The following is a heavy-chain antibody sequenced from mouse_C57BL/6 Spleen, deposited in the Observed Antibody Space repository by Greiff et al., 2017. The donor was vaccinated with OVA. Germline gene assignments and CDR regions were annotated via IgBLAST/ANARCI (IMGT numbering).Heavy chain of an antibody. CDR2: INYDGSST. CDR1: GFTFSDYY. CDR3: ARDRGNRFDY. D-gene: IGHD2-1*01. J-gene: IGHJ2*01. Sequence: EVKLMESEGGLVQPGSSMKLSCTASGFTFSDYYMAWVRQVPEKGLEWVANINYDGSSTYYLDSLKSRFIISRDNAKNILYLQMSSLKSEDTATYYCARDRGNRFDYWGQGTTLTVSS. V-gene: IGHV5-16*01.